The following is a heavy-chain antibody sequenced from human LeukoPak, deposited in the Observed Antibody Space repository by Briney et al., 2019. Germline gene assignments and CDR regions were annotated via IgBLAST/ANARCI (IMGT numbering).Heavy chain of an antibody. V-gene: IGHV4-38-2*02. CDR1: DYSISNGYY. CDR3: ARDFWSGYYYFDY. J-gene: IGHJ4*02. CDR2: IYYSGST. D-gene: IGHD3-3*01. Sequence: PSETLSLTCTVSDYSISNGYYWGWIRQPPGKGLEWIGSIYYSGSTYYNPSLKSRVTISVDTSKNQFSLKLSSVTAADTAVYYCARDFWSGYYYFDYWGQGTLVTVSS.